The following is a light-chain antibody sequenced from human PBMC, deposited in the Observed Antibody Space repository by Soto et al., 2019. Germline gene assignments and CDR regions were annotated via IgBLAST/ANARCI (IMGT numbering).Light chain of an antibody. CDR2: DAS. CDR3: QQRANWPPLT. CDR1: QSVSNY. Sequence: EIVLTQSSATLSLSPGERATLSCRASQSVSNYLAWYQQKPGQAPRLLIYDASNRATGIPARFSGSGSGTDFTLTISSLEPGDFAVYYCQQRANWPPLTFGGGTKVEIK. J-gene: IGKJ4*01. V-gene: IGKV3-11*01.